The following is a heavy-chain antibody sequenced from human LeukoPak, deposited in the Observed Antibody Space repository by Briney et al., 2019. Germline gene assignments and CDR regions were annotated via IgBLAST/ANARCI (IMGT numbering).Heavy chain of an antibody. CDR3: ARGHLLGVVVPAATSRGYMDV. J-gene: IGHJ6*03. CDR2: ISPSGGGT. V-gene: IGHV1-46*01. CDR1: GYTFTSNY. Sequence: ASVKVSCKASGYTFTSNYIHWVRQAPGQGLEWMGIISPSGGGTSYAQKFQGRVTMTRDTSTSTVYMGLSSLRSEDTAVYYCARGHLLGVVVPAATSRGYMDVWGKGTTVTVSS. D-gene: IGHD2-2*01.